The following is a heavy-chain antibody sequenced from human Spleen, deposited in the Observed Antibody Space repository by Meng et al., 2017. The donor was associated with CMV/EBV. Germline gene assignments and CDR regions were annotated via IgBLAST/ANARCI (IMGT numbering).Heavy chain of an antibody. V-gene: IGHV4-34*01. CDR3: ARGRGGLN. CDR2: INHSGST. J-gene: IGHJ4*02. Sequence: LSLTCAVYGGSFSGSLWSWIRQPPGEGLEWIGEINHSGSTNYNPSLKSRVTISVDTSKNQFYLRLSSVTAADTAVYYCARGRGGLNWGQGTLVTVSS. CDR1: GGSFSGSL. D-gene: IGHD3-10*01.